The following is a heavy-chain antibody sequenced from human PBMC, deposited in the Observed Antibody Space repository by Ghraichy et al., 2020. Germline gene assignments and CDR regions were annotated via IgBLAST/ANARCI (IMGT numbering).Heavy chain of an antibody. D-gene: IGHD2-21*02. CDR2: IENSGNTI. V-gene: IGHV3-48*02. J-gene: IGHJ2*01. Sequence: LSLTCAASGFIFRSYSVNWVRQAPGKGLEWISYIENSGNTIYYSDSVKGRFTISRDNAKNSLYLQMSSLRDEDMAVYYCARGRCGGDCSGGRYFDLWGRGTLVTVSS. CDR3: ARGRCGGDCSGGRYFDL. CDR1: GFIFRSYS.